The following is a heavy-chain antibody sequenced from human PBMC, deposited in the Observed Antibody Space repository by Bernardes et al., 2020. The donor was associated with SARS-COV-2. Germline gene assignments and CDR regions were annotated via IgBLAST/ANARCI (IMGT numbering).Heavy chain of an antibody. V-gene: IGHV3-23*01. CDR2: INDDGRET. J-gene: IGHJ4*02. CDR1: GFMFSNFA. Sequence: GGSLRLSCSASGFMFSNFAMNWVRQAPTKGLEWVSVINDDGRETYYADSVKGRFTISRDDSKNTLFLQMNNLRAEDTAVYYCAKDSGSYPPADYWGQGTLVTVSS. D-gene: IGHD1-26*01. CDR3: AKDSGSYPPADY.